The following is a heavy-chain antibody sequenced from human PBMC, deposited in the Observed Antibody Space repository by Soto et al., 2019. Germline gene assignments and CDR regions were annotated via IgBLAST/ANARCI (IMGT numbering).Heavy chain of an antibody. CDR2: ISYDGSNK. V-gene: IGHV3-30-3*01. Sequence: QVQLVESGGGVVQPGRSLRLSCAASGFTFSSYAMHWVRQAPGKGLEGVAVISYDGSNKYYADSVKGRFTISRDNSKNTLYLQMNSLRAEYTAVYYCARAYEGDYFDYWGQGTLVTVSS. CDR1: GFTFSSYA. D-gene: IGHD3-16*01. CDR3: ARAYEGDYFDY. J-gene: IGHJ4*02.